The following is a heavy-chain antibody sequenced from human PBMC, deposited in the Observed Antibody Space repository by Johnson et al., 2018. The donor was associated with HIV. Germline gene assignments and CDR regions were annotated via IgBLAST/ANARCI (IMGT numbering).Heavy chain of an antibody. V-gene: IGHV3-43*01. J-gene: IGHJ3*02. CDR3: AKGAVAGINDAFDI. D-gene: IGHD6-19*01. CDR1: GFTFDDYT. Sequence: VQLVESGGVVVQPGGSLRLSCAASGFTFDDYTMHWVRQAPGKGLEWVSLLSWDGGSTYYADSVKGRFTISRDNSKNSLYLQMNSLRTEDTALYYCAKGAVAGINDAFDIWGQGTMVTVSS. CDR2: LSWDGGST.